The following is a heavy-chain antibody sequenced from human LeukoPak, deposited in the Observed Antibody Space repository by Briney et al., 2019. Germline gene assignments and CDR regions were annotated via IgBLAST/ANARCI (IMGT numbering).Heavy chain of an antibody. CDR3: ARGGAARLHFQN. Sequence: PSETLSLTCTVSGGSTSTYYWNWIRQPPRKGLEWIGYIYHSGSTNYNPSLQSRVTISVDTSKNQFSLNLNSVTAADTAVYYCARGGAARLHFQNWGQGTLVTVSS. D-gene: IGHD6-6*01. CDR2: IYHSGST. CDR1: GGSTSTYY. J-gene: IGHJ1*01. V-gene: IGHV4-59*01.